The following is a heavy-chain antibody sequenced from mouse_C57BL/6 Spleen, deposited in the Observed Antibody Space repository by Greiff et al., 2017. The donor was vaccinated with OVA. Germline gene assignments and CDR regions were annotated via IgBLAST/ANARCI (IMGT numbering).Heavy chain of an antibody. V-gene: IGHV5-17*01. Sequence: EVMLVESGGGLVKPGGSLKLSCAASGFTFSDYGMHWVRQAPEKVLEWVAYISSGSSTIYYADTVKGRFTISRDNAKNTLFLQMTSLRSEDTAMYYCATNWFDYWGQGTTLTVSS. CDR2: ISSGSSTI. J-gene: IGHJ2*01. CDR3: ATNWFDY. D-gene: IGHD4-1*01. CDR1: GFTFSDYG.